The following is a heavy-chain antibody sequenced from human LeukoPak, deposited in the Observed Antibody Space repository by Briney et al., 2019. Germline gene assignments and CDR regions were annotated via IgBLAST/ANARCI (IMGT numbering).Heavy chain of an antibody. CDR3: AKDRAYVFDY. D-gene: IGHD3-10*01. V-gene: IGHV3-30*04. CDR2: ISYDGSNK. J-gene: IGHJ4*02. Sequence: PGRSLRLSCAASGFTFSSYAMHWVRQAPGKGLEWVAVISYDGSNKYYADSVKGRFTISRDNSKNTLYLQMNSLRAEDTSVYYCAKDRAYVFDYWGQGTLVAVSS. CDR1: GFTFSSYA.